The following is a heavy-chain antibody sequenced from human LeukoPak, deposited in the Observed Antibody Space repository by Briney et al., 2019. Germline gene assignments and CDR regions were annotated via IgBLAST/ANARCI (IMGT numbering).Heavy chain of an antibody. CDR2: ISSLSGTV. V-gene: IGHV3-48*01. CDR3: VRDQGGAVSY. J-gene: IGHJ4*02. D-gene: IGHD3-16*01. Sequence: GGSLRLSCAASGFTFSSYAMHWVRKAPGKGLEWVSYISSLSGTVHYADSVTGRFIISRDNAKNSLFLQMNSLRAEDTAVYYCVRDQGGAVSYWGQGTLVTVSS. CDR1: GFTFSSYA.